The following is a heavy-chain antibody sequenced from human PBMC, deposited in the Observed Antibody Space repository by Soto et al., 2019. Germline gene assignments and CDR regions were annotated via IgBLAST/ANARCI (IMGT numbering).Heavy chain of an antibody. D-gene: IGHD3-16*01. J-gene: IGHJ6*02. CDR2: ISAYNGNT. CDR3: ARDCALGENYYSYGMDV. V-gene: IGHV1-18*01. CDR1: GYTFTSYG. Sequence: QVQLVQSGAEVKKPGASVKVSCKASGYTFTSYGISWVRQAPGQGLEWMGWISAYNGNTNYAQKLQGRVTMTTDTTPSTAYMELTSLRSDDTAVYYCARDCALGENYYSYGMDVWGQGTAVTVSS.